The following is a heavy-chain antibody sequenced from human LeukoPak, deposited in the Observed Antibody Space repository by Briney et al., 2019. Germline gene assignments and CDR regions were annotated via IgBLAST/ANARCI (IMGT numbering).Heavy chain of an antibody. CDR1: GFSFDNYA. CDR3: AKRIAALGPSFDY. D-gene: IGHD6-25*01. Sequence: GGSLRLSCAASGFSFDNYAMSWVRQAPGKGLEWVSAISASGGSTYYPDSVKGRFTISRDNSKNTLYLQMSSLRAEDTAVYYCAKRIAALGPSFDYWGQGTLVTVSS. V-gene: IGHV3-23*01. J-gene: IGHJ4*02. CDR2: ISASGGST.